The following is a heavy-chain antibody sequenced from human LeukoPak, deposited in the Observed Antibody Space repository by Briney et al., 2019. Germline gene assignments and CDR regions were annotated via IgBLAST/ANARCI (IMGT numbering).Heavy chain of an antibody. V-gene: IGHV3-30*18. Sequence: GRSLRLSCAASGFTFSSYGMHWVRQAPGKGPEWVAVISYDGSNKYYADSVKGRFTISRDNSKNTLYLQMNSLRAEDTAVYYCAKVIAPWIQLWLIDYWGQGTLVTVSS. CDR2: ISYDGSNK. CDR3: AKVIAPWIQLWLIDY. D-gene: IGHD5-18*01. J-gene: IGHJ4*02. CDR1: GFTFSSYG.